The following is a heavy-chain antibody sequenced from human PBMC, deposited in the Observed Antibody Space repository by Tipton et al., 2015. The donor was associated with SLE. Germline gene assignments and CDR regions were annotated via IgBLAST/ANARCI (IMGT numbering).Heavy chain of an antibody. CDR3: ARECSGTGCLDY. D-gene: IGHD2-8*02. CDR2: ISANNGDT. CDR1: GYTFTNYG. V-gene: IGHV1-18*01. Sequence: QVQLVQSGAEVRKPGASVKVSCKASGYTFTNYGIRWVRQAPGQGLEWMGWISANNGDTKYAQRFQGRVTMTTDTSTSTTYMALRSPRSDDTAIYYCARECSGTGCLDYWGQGTLVTVSS. J-gene: IGHJ4*02.